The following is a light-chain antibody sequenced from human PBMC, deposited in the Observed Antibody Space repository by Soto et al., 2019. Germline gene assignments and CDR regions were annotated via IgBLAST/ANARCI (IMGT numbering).Light chain of an antibody. CDR3: QQSYSTPLT. J-gene: IGKJ4*01. CDR1: QSISSY. CDR2: AAS. V-gene: IGKV1-39*01. Sequence: DIQMTQSPSSLSASVGDRVTITCRASQSISSYLNWYQQKPGKAPKLLIYAASSLQSGVPSRFSGGGSGTDFTLTISILQPEDFATYYCQQSYSTPLTFGGGTKVEIK.